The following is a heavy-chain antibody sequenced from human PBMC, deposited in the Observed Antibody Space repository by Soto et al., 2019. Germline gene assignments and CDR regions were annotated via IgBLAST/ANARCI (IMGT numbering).Heavy chain of an antibody. V-gene: IGHV4-31*02. D-gene: IGHD1-26*01. CDR3: RHTSLAPGLGIPAEPLSDL. CDR2: IYYSGST. Sequence: PGKGLEWIGYIYYSGSTYYNPSLKSRVTISVDTSKNQFSLKLSSVTAAFFFSSRRRHTSLAPGLGIPAEPLSDL. J-gene: IGHJ2*01.